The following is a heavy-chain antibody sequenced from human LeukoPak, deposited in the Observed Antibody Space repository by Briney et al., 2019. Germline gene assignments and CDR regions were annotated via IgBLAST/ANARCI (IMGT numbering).Heavy chain of an antibody. J-gene: IGHJ5*02. V-gene: IGHV1-3*04. Sequence: AASVKVSCKASGYTFTNYALHWVRQAPGQTLEWLGWINTGNGNTRYSQEFQGRVTITRDTSASTAYVELSSLRSEDAAVYYCARDCTEVPWGQGTLVTVSS. CDR2: INTGNGNT. D-gene: IGHD2-21*01. CDR3: ARDCTEVP. CDR1: GYTFTNYA.